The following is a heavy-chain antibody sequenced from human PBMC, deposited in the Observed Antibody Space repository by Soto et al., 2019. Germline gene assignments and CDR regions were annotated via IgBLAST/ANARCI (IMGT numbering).Heavy chain of an antibody. CDR1: GFTFSSYA. CDR3: AGGAAERYYYYYYGMDV. CDR2: ISGSGGST. J-gene: IGHJ6*02. V-gene: IGHV3-23*01. Sequence: GGSLRLSCAASGFTFSSYAMSRVRQAPGKGLEWVSAISGSGGSTYYADSVKGRFTISRDNSKNTLYLQMNSLRAEDTAVYYCAGGAAERYYYYYYGMDVWGQGTQFTVSS. D-gene: IGHD1-26*01.